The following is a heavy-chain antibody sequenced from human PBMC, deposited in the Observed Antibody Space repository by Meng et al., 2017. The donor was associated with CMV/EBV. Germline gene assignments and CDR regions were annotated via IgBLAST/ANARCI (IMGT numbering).Heavy chain of an antibody. CDR2: IKQDGSEK. CDR3: ARAISY. D-gene: IGHD3-9*01. CDR1: GLTFSSYW. V-gene: IGHV3-7*04. Sequence: GESLKISCAASGLTFSSYWMSWVRQAPGKGLEWVANIKQDGSEKYYVDSVKGRFTISRDNAKNSLYLQMNSLRAEDTAVYYCARAISYWGQGTLVTVSS. J-gene: IGHJ4*02.